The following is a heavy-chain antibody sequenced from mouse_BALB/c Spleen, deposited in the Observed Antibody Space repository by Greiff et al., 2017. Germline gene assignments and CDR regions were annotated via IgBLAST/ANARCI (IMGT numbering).Heavy chain of an antibody. J-gene: IGHJ4*01. CDR1: GFNIKDTY. D-gene: IGHD6-2*01. CDR2: IDPANGNT. Sequence: EVQLQQSGAELVKPGASVKLSCTASGFNIKDTYMHWVKQRPEQGLEWIGRIDPANGNTKYDPKFQGKATITADTSSNTAYLQLSSLTSEDTAVYYCARSLRLDYYAMDYWGQGTSVTVSS. V-gene: IGHV14-3*02. CDR3: ARSLRLDYYAMDY.